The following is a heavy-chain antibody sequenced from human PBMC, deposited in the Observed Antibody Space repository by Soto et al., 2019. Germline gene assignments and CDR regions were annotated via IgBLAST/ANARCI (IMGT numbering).Heavy chain of an antibody. Sequence: QVQLVQSGAELKKPGASVKVSCKASGYTFTAYYMHWVRQAPGQGLEWMGWINPNNGGPNYAQKFQGRVSRTRDKTISTAYMDLSSLRSDDTAVYYCARGLVGRDGYNNDVFDILGQGTMVTVSS. D-gene: IGHD4-4*01. J-gene: IGHJ3*02. CDR3: ARGLVGRDGYNNDVFDI. V-gene: IGHV1-2*02. CDR2: INPNNGGP. CDR1: GYTFTAYY.